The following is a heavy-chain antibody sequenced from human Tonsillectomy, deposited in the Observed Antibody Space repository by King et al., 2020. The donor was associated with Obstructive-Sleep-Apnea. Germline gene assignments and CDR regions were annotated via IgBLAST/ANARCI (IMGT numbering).Heavy chain of an antibody. D-gene: IGHD3-16*02. CDR1: GGSISSGHFY. J-gene: IGHJ4*02. CDR2: IYYIGGT. CDR3: ASGAYIWGSYRQLDY. V-gene: IGHV4-30-4*01. Sequence: QLQESGPGLVKPSQTLSLTCTVSGGSISSGHFYWSWIRQPPGKGLEWIAFIYYIGGTYYNPSLKSRLTISVDTSKKQFSLNLTSVTAADTAVYYLASGAYIWGSYRQLDYWGQGTLVIVSS.